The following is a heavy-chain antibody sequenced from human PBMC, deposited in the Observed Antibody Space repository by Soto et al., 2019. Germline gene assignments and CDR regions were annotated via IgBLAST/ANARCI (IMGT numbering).Heavy chain of an antibody. D-gene: IGHD3-22*01. CDR1: GGSISSGGYY. CDR2: IYYSGST. Sequence: QVQLQESGPGLVKPSQTLSLTCTVSGGSISSGGYYWSWIRQHPGKGLEWIGYIYYSGSTYYNPSLKSLVTISVDTPKNQFSLKLSSVTAADTAVYYCARELYYDSSGYSSTYWYFDLWGRGTLVTVSS. J-gene: IGHJ2*01. CDR3: ARELYYDSSGYSSTYWYFDL. V-gene: IGHV4-31*01.